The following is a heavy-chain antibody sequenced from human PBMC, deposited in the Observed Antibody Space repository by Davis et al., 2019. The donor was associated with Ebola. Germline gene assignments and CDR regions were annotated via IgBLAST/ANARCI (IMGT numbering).Heavy chain of an antibody. J-gene: IGHJ4*02. CDR2: ISGTYDST. D-gene: IGHD5-24*01. CDR3: AKRSLDGYIDY. Sequence: PGGSLRLSCAASGFTFSNYGMSWVRQAPGKGLEWVAGISGTYDSTYYADSVKGRFTISRDNSKNTLYLQMNSLRVEDTAVYYCAKRSLDGYIDYWGQGTLVAVST. V-gene: IGHV3-23*01. CDR1: GFTFSNYG.